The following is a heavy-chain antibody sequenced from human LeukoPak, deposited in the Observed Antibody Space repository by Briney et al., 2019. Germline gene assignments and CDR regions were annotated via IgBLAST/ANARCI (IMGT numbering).Heavy chain of an antibody. D-gene: IGHD6-13*01. CDR1: GFTFSSYG. V-gene: IGHV3-23*01. Sequence: GGSLRLSCAASGFTFSSYGMSWVRQAPGKGLEWVSAISGSGGSTYYADSVKGRFTISRDNSKNTLYLQMNSLRAEDTAVYYCAKAEDIAAAGIYYYYYYMDVWGKGTTVTVSS. J-gene: IGHJ6*03. CDR3: AKAEDIAAAGIYYYYYYMDV. CDR2: ISGSGGST.